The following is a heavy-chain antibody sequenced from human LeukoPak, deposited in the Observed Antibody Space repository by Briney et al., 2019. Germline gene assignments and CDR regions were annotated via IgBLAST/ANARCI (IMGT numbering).Heavy chain of an antibody. V-gene: IGHV1-18*04. CDR1: GYTFTGYY. J-gene: IGHJ4*02. CDR2: ISAYNGNT. D-gene: IGHD3-16*01. Sequence: GASVKVSCKASGYTFTGYYMHWVRQAPGQGLEWMGWISAYNGNTNYAQKLQGRVTMTTDTSTSTAYMELRSLRSDDTAVYYCARDLGINPDYWGQGTLVTVSS. CDR3: ARDLGINPDY.